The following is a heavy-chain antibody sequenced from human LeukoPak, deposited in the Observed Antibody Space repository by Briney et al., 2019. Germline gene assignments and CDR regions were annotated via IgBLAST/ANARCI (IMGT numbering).Heavy chain of an antibody. J-gene: IGHJ4*02. D-gene: IGHD4-23*01. V-gene: IGHV4-59*01. CDR1: GGSISSYY. CDR2: IYYSGST. CDR3: ARGRAVDYYFDY. Sequence: SETLSLTCTVSGGSISSYYWSWIRQPPGKGLEWIGYIYYSGSTNYNPSLKSRVTISVDTSKNQFSLKLSSVTAADTAVYYCARGRAVDYYFDYWGQGTLVTVSS.